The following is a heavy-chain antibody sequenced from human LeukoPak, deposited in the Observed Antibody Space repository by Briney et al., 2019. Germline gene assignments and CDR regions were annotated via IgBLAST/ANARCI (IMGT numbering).Heavy chain of an antibody. J-gene: IGHJ4*02. Sequence: ASVKVSCKASGYTFTNYGISWVRQAPGQGLEWMGWISAYNGNTKYASKFQGRVTMTTDTSTTTAYMELRSLKSDDTAVYYCSRDGHRRYYYDSGSYPSGDYWAQGTLVTVSS. CDR2: ISAYNGNT. CDR1: GYTFTNYG. V-gene: IGHV1-18*01. D-gene: IGHD3-10*01. CDR3: SRDGHRRYYYDSGSYPSGDY.